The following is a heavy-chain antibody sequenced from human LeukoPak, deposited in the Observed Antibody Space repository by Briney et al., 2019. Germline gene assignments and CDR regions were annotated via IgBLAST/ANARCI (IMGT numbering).Heavy chain of an antibody. Sequence: GGSLRLSCVASRFTFSRFWMTWVRQAPGQGLEWVASIKQDGSEKFYLDSVKGRFSISRDNAKNSLYLQMNSLRAEDTAVYYCTRIRSYSGSGNNYYFDERDYWGQGTLVTVSS. D-gene: IGHD3-10*01. V-gene: IGHV3-7*01. CDR3: TRIRSYSGSGNNYYFDERDY. CDR1: RFTFSRFW. CDR2: IKQDGSEK. J-gene: IGHJ4*02.